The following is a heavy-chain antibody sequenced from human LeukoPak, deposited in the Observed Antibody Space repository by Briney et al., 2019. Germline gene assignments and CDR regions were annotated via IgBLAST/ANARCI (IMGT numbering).Heavy chain of an antibody. Sequence: GGSLRLSCAASGFTFSSYGMHWVRQAPGKGLEWVAFIRYDGSNKYYADSVKGRFTISRDNSKNTLYLQMNSLRAEDTAVYYCANGFRAARLPPGDPWGQGTLVTVSS. CDR2: IRYDGSNK. CDR3: ANGFRAARLPPGDP. J-gene: IGHJ5*02. V-gene: IGHV3-30*02. D-gene: IGHD6-6*01. CDR1: GFTFSSYG.